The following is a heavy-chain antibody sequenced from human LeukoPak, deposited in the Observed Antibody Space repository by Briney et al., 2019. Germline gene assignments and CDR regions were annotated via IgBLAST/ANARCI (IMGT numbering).Heavy chain of an antibody. J-gene: IGHJ4*01. D-gene: IGHD3-16*01. CDR1: SGSFSNYY. V-gene: IGHV4-34*01. Sequence: PSETLSLTCAVYSGSFSNYYWTWIRQPPGRGLEWIGEINYSGDTNYNPSLKSRVTISVDTSKNQFSLRLTSVTVADTAVYYCARRLGGYTNLDYWGHGTLVTVSS. CDR2: INYSGDT. CDR3: ARRLGGYTNLDY.